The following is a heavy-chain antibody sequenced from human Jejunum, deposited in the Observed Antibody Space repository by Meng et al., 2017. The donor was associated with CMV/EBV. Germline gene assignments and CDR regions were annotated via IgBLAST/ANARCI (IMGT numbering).Heavy chain of an antibody. CDR2: IYSSWST. J-gene: IGHJ4*02. CDR1: SDANSSNF. Sequence: QWQLQGSGSGLVKPSETLPLTCPVSSDANSSNFWSWIRQPAGKGLEWIGRIYSSWSTFYNPSLKSRVTMSVDTSKNQFSLSLASVTAADTAIYFCAREESVGIAVTGTFDYWGQGIMVTVSS. V-gene: IGHV4-4*07. D-gene: IGHD6-19*01. CDR3: AREESVGIAVTGTFDY.